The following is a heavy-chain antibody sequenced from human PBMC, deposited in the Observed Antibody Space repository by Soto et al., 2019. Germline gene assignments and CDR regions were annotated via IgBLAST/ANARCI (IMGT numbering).Heavy chain of an antibody. CDR2: SRNRVNSHTT. CDR3: TRGLLGGAPSYTFHGMDV. Sequence: GGSLRLSCAASGFTFSDHYMDWVRQAPGKGLEWVARSRNRVNSHTTEYAASVKGRFTISRDESKSSLYLQMNSLKIEDTAVYYCTRGLLGGAPSYTFHGMDVWGQGTTVTVSS. CDR1: GFTFSDHY. V-gene: IGHV3-72*01. J-gene: IGHJ6*01. D-gene: IGHD1-26*01.